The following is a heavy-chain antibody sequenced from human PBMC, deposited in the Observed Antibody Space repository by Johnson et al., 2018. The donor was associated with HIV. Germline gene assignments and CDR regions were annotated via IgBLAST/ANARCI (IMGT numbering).Heavy chain of an antibody. V-gene: IGHV3-66*01. Sequence: EVQLVESGGGLVQPGGSLRLSCAASGFTVSSNYMSWVRQAPGKGLEWVSIVYSGGNTYYTDSVKGRFTISRDNSKNTLYLQMNSLRAEDTAVYYCANLAGSDAFDIWGQGTMVTVSS. CDR2: VYSGGNT. CDR1: GFTVSSNY. CDR3: ANLAGSDAFDI. J-gene: IGHJ3*02. D-gene: IGHD3-10*01.